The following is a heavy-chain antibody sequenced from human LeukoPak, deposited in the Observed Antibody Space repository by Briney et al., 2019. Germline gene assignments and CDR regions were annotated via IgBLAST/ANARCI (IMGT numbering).Heavy chain of an antibody. J-gene: IGHJ6*03. CDR1: GGSISGYF. CDR2: IHTIYTSET. V-gene: IGHV4-4*09. CDR3: ARGLRDEERYYKYYYMDV. D-gene: IGHD3-22*01. Sequence: SETLSLTCTVSGGSISGYFGSWIRQASGKGLEWIGYIHTIYTSETIYNPSLKSRVSMSVDTSKNQFSLNLSSVTAAGTAVYYCARGLRDEERYYKYYYMDVWGKGTTVTVSS.